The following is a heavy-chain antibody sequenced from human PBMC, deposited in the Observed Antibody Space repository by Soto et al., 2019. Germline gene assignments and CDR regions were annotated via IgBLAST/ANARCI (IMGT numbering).Heavy chain of an antibody. D-gene: IGHD6-13*01. CDR3: ARDVSPGSSSLYLDAFDI. CDR1: GFTLRANG. V-gene: IGHV3-7*03. Sequence: EVQLEESGGDLVQPGGSLRLSGEPPGFTLRANGMTWVRQAPGKGLEGVANKNQDGSKKSYLDSVRGRFTISRDNVGNSLYLQMDSLRADDTALYYCARDVSPGSSSLYLDAFDIWGQGTMVTVSS. J-gene: IGHJ3*02. CDR2: KNQDGSKK.